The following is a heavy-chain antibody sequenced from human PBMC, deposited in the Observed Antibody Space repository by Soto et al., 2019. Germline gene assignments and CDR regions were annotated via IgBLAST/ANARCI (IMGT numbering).Heavy chain of an antibody. CDR3: ARDRVRNYVMDV. J-gene: IGHJ6*02. CDR2: ISSSSSYI. V-gene: IGHV3-21*01. D-gene: IGHD1-1*01. Sequence: GGSLRLSCAASGFTFSSYSMNWVRQAPGKGLEWVSSISSSSSYIYYADSVKGRFTISRDNAKNSLYLQMNSLRAEDTAVYYCARDRVRNYVMDVWGQGTTVTVSS. CDR1: GFTFSSYS.